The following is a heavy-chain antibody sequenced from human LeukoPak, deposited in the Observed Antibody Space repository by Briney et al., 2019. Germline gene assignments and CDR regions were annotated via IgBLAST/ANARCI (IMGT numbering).Heavy chain of an antibody. CDR1: GFTFSSYD. CDR2: ISYAGSNT. V-gene: IGHV3-30*04. CDR3: ARCRDPYYYYGMDV. Sequence: GGALRLFCAASGFTFSSYDKNWVRQAPGKGLEGGAVISYAGSNTYYAASVKGRFTISRDNSKNTLYLQMNSLRAEDTAVYYCARCRDPYYYYGMDVWGQGTTVTVSS. J-gene: IGHJ6*02.